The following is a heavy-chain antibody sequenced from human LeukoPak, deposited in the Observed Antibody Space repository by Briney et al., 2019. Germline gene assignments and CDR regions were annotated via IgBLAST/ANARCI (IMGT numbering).Heavy chain of an antibody. Sequence: SETLSLTCAVYGGSFSGYYWSWIRQPPGKGLEWIGEISHSGSTNYNPSLKSRATISVDTSKNQFSLKLSSVTAADTAVYYCARHNYDSSGYYRWLGYWGQGTLVNVSS. CDR1: GGSFSGYY. J-gene: IGHJ4*02. D-gene: IGHD3-22*01. CDR2: ISHSGST. CDR3: ARHNYDSSGYYRWLGY. V-gene: IGHV4-34*01.